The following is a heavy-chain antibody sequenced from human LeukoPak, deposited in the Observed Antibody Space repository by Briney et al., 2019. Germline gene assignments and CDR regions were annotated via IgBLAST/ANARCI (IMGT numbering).Heavy chain of an antibody. CDR1: GFTFSNAW. J-gene: IGHJ3*02. D-gene: IGHD3-16*02. CDR2: IRYDGSNK. CDR3: ARHYDYVWGSYRSDAFDI. V-gene: IGHV3-30*02. Sequence: GGSLRLSCAASGFTFSNAWMSWVRQAPGKGLEWVAFIRYDGSNKYYADSVKGRFTISRDNSKNTLYLQMNSLRAEDTAVYYCARHYDYVWGSYRSDAFDIWGQGTMVTVSS.